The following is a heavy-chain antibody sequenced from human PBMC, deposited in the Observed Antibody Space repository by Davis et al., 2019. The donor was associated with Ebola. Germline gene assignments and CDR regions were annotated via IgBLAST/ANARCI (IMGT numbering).Heavy chain of an antibody. CDR2: ISSSSSYI. Sequence: GGSLRLSCAASGFTFSSYSMNWVRQAPGKGLEWVSSISSSSSYIYYADSVKGRFTISSDNAKNSLYLQMNSLRAEDTAVYYCARQYDFWSGYYDAFDIWGQGTMVTVSS. CDR3: ARQYDFWSGYYDAFDI. CDR1: GFTFSSYS. V-gene: IGHV3-21*04. D-gene: IGHD3-3*01. J-gene: IGHJ3*02.